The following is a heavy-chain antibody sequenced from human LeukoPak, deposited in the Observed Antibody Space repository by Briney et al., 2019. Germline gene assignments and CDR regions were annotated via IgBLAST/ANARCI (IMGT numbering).Heavy chain of an antibody. CDR2: IGTASDT. D-gene: IGHD1-1*01. J-gene: IGHJ6*03. CDR1: GFTFSSFD. V-gene: IGHV3-13*01. CDR3: ARGPPRGKYYYMDV. Sequence: GGSLRLSCAASGFTFSSFDMQWVRQPTGQGLEWVSTIGTASDTYYPGSVEGRFTLSRDNAENSLYLQMNSLTAGDTAVYYCARGPPRGKYYYMDVWGKGTTVTVSS.